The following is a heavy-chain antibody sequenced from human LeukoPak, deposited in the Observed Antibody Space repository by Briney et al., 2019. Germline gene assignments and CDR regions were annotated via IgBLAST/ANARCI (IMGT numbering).Heavy chain of an antibody. Sequence: SETLSLTCTVSGYSITSAYYWGWIRQPPGKGLEWIGSFFLKGSTYYNPSLKSRVTISVDTSKNQFSLKLSSVTAADTAVYYCARVRGYPVDYWGQGTLVTVSS. CDR2: FFLKGST. J-gene: IGHJ4*02. CDR1: GYSITSAYY. D-gene: IGHD5-12*01. CDR3: ARVRGYPVDY. V-gene: IGHV4-38-2*02.